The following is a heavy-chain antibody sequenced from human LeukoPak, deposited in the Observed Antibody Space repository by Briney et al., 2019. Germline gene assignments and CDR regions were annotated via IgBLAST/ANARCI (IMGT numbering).Heavy chain of an antibody. J-gene: IGHJ4*02. Sequence: SAKVSCKASGGTFSSYAISWVRQAPGQGLEWMGGIIPLFRTANYAQKFQGKVTITADESTSTAYMELSSLRSEDTAVYYCARGWDYDSGGRPTAYVYWGQGTLVSVSS. V-gene: IGHV1-69*13. CDR3: ARGWDYDSGGRPTAYVY. D-gene: IGHD3-22*01. CDR1: GGTFSSYA. CDR2: IIPLFRTA.